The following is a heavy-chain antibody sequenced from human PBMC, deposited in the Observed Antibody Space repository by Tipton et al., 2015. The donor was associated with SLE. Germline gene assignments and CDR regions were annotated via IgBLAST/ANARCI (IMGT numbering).Heavy chain of an antibody. CDR3: ARDGTGENCTNGVCYTSY. CDR2: IYYSGST. D-gene: IGHD2-8*01. V-gene: IGHV4-31*03. Sequence: TLSLTCTVSGGSISSGGYYWSWIRQHPGKGLEWIGYIYYSGSTYYNPSLKSRVTISVDTSKNQFSLKLSSVTAADTAVYYCARDGTGENCTNGVCYTSYWGQGTLVTVSS. J-gene: IGHJ4*02. CDR1: GGSISSGGYY.